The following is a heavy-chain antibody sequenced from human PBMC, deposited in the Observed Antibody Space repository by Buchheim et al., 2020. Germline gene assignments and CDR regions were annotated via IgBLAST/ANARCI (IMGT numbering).Heavy chain of an antibody. Sequence: EVQLLESGGGLVQPGGSLRLSCVASGFTFNTAWMSWVRQTPGKGLEWLARIKSKSSGETTDCGAPVRGRFTISRDDSKNTVFLQMNSLETEDTGRYYCTWTGYTWFDTWGQGTL. CDR1: GFTFNTAW. V-gene: IGHV3-15*05. CDR3: TWTGYTWFDT. J-gene: IGHJ5*02. D-gene: IGHD3/OR15-3a*01. CDR2: IKSKSSGETT.